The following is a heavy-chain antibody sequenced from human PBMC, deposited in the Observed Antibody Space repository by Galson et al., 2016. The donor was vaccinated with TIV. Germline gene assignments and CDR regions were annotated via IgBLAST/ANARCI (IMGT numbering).Heavy chain of an antibody. V-gene: IGHV4-38-2*02. D-gene: IGHD1-14*01. CDR3: ARERNHSKQDFDY. J-gene: IGHJ4*02. CDR1: GYSISSGYY. Sequence: SETLSLTCTVSGYSISSGYYWGWIRQPPGKGLGWIASIHHSGNTNYNPSLKSRVTLSVETSKKQFSLKVSSVTAADTAVDYCARERNHSKQDFDYWGLGTLVTVFS. CDR2: IHHSGNT.